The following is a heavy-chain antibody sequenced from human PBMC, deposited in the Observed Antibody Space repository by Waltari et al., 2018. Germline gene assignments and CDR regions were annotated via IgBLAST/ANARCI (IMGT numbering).Heavy chain of an antibody. CDR3: AKETSGAIFAATKGPFDI. CDR2: IIPIFGTA. V-gene: IGHV1-69*05. J-gene: IGHJ3*02. Sequence: QVQLVQSGAEVKKPGSSVKVSCKASGGTFSSYAISWVRQAPGQGLEWMGGIIPIFGTANYAQKFQGRVTMTTDTSPSTAYMELRSLRSDDTAVYYCAKETSGAIFAATKGPFDIWGQGTMVTVSS. D-gene: IGHD3-3*01. CDR1: GGTFSSYA.